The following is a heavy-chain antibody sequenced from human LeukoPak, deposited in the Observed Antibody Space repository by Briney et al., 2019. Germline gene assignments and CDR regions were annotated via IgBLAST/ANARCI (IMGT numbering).Heavy chain of an antibody. CDR2: ISSTSTST. V-gene: IGHV3-48*02. Sequence: GGSLRLSCAASGFTFSSVSMNWVRQAPGKGLEWVSYISSTSTSTYYADSAKGRFTISRDNAQNSLYLQMNSLGDDDTAVYYCARGRSGYYFDYWGQGTLVAVSS. CDR3: ARGRSGYYFDY. CDR1: GFTFSSVS. J-gene: IGHJ4*02. D-gene: IGHD3-22*01.